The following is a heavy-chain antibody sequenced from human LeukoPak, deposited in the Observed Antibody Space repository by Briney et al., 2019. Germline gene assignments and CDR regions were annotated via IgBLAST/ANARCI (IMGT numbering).Heavy chain of an antibody. Sequence: PGGSLRLSCAASGFAFSSYGMHWVRQAPGKGLEWVAVISYDGSNKYYADSVKGRFTISRDNSKNTLYLQMNSLRAEDTAVYYCAKPPRAAGPLYYFDYWGQGTLVTVSS. CDR3: AKPPRAAGPLYYFDY. D-gene: IGHD6-13*01. CDR2: ISYDGSNK. V-gene: IGHV3-30*18. J-gene: IGHJ4*02. CDR1: GFAFSSYG.